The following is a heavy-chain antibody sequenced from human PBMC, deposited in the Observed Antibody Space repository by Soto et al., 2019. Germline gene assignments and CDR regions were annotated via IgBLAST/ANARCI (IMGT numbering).Heavy chain of an antibody. Sequence: RASVKVSCKASGYTFTSYALHWVRQAPGQRLEWMGWINAGNGNTKYSKKFQGRDTITRDTSASTAYMELSSLRSEDTAVYYCARDSGGMDVWGQGTTVTVSS. CDR1: GYTFTSYA. V-gene: IGHV1-3*01. CDR3: ARDSGGMDV. CDR2: INAGNGNT. J-gene: IGHJ6*02.